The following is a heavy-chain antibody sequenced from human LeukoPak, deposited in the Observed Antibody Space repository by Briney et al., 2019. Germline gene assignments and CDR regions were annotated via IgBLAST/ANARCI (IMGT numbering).Heavy chain of an antibody. D-gene: IGHD3-22*01. J-gene: IGHJ4*02. CDR3: TTVDDSSGYPFDY. CDR2: IKSKTDGGTT. V-gene: IGHV3-15*01. CDR1: GFTFSNAW. Sequence: GGSLRLSCAASGFTFSNAWMSWVRQAPGKGLEWVGRIKSKTDGGTTAYAAPVKGRFTISRDDSKNTLYLQMNSLKTEDTAVYYCTTVDDSSGYPFDYWGQGTLVTVSS.